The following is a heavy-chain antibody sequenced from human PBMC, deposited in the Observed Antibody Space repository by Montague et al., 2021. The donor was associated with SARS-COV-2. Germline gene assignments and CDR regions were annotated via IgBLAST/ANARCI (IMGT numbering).Heavy chain of an antibody. CDR1: GFTFSAYR. D-gene: IGHD6-13*01. J-gene: IGHJ6*02. Sequence: SLRLSCAASGFTFSAYRMTWVRQAPGKGLEWVSSISSRTSYTYYGDSVKGRFTSSRDNAKNSLYLEMNSLRAEDTAVYYCARGSIAAAGVPSYYGMDVWGQGTTVTVSS. V-gene: IGHV3-21*01. CDR3: ARGSIAAAGVPSYYGMDV. CDR2: ISSRTSYT.